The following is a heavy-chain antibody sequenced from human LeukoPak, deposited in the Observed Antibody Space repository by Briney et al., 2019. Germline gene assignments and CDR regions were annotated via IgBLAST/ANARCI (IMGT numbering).Heavy chain of an antibody. Sequence: SETLSLTCTVSGVSISSSRYYWGWIRQPPGKGLDFIGTIYYTGSTYYNPSLNRRVSISIDASKSQFSLRLSSVTAADTAVYYCARDREVGATGYYFDYWGQGTLVTVSS. CDR1: GVSISSSRYY. D-gene: IGHD1-26*01. J-gene: IGHJ4*02. CDR2: IYYTGST. CDR3: ARDREVGATGYYFDY. V-gene: IGHV4-39*07.